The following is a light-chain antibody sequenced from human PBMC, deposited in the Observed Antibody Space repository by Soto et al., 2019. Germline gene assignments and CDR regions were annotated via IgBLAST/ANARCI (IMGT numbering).Light chain of an antibody. Sequence: EILVTQSPCTLSLSPGERATLSCRASQSVSSSDLAWYQQKPGQAPSLLIYGASSRATGIPVRFSGSGSGTEFTLTISSLQSEDFEVYYCQQYNNSPLTFGQGTRLEIK. J-gene: IGKJ5*01. CDR2: GAS. V-gene: IGKV3-15*01. CDR3: QQYNNSPLT. CDR1: QSVSSSD.